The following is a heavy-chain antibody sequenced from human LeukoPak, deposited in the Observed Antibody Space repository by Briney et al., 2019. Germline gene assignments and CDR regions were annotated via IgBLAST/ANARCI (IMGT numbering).Heavy chain of an antibody. CDR3: ARLYDFWSGYAFDY. V-gene: IGHV4-39*01. CDR2: IYYSGST. CDR1: GGSISSSSYY. J-gene: IGHJ4*02. D-gene: IGHD3-3*01. Sequence: SETLSLTCTVPGGSISSSSYYWGWIRQPPGKGLEWIGSIYYSGSTYYNPSLKSRVTISVDTSKNQFSLKLSSVTAADTAVYYCARLYDFWSGYAFDYWGQGTLVTVSS.